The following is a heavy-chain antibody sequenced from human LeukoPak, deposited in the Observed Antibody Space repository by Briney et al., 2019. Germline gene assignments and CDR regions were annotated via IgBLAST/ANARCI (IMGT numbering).Heavy chain of an antibody. CDR1: GFTFSNAW. Sequence: GGSLRLSCAASGFTFSNAWMSWVRQPPGKGLEWVGRIKSKTDGGTTDYAAPVKGRFTISRDDSKNTLYLQMNSLKTEDTAVYYCTTLYYDILTGYYISDDYWGQGTLVTVSS. V-gene: IGHV3-15*01. CDR2: IKSKTDGGTT. J-gene: IGHJ4*02. CDR3: TTLYYDILTGYYISDDY. D-gene: IGHD3-9*01.